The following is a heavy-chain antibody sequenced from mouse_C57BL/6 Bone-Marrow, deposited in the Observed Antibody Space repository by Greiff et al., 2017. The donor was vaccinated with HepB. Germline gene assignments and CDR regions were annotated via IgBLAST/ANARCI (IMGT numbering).Heavy chain of an antibody. Sequence: EVKLEESGGDLVKPGGSLKLSCAASGFTFSSYGMSWVRQTPDKRLEWVATISSGGSYTYYPDSVKGRFTISRDNAKNTLYLQMSSLKSEDTAMYYCARHRWLLYFDYWGQGTTLTVSS. CDR2: ISSGGSYT. CDR1: GFTFSSYG. J-gene: IGHJ2*01. CDR3: ARHRWLLYFDY. D-gene: IGHD2-3*01. V-gene: IGHV5-6*02.